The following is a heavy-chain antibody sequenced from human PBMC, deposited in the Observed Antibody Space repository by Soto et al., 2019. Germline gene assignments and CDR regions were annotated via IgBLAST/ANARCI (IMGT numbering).Heavy chain of an antibody. J-gene: IGHJ2*01. CDR3: ARGVVVVAAAMLRYFDL. CDR1: GYTFTGYG. V-gene: IGHV1-18*01. D-gene: IGHD2-2*01. CDR2: ISTNTGNT. Sequence: QVQLVQSGTEVKKPGASVKVSCRASGYTFTGYGISWVRQAPGQGLEWMGWISTNTGNTKYAQKRQGRVTMTKDTSTNSVFMELRSLRSDDTAVYYCARGVVVVAAAMLRYFDLWGRGTLVTVSS.